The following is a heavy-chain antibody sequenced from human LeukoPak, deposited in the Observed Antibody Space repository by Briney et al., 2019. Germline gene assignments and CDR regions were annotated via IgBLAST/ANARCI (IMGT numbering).Heavy chain of an antibody. Sequence: PGGSLRLSCAASGFTFSSYWMSWVRQAPGKGLEWVANIKQDGSEKYYVDSVKGRFTISGDNAKNSLYLQMNSLRAEDTAVYYCARLDSASSRGDAFHIWGQGTMVTVSS. J-gene: IGHJ3*02. D-gene: IGHD1-26*01. CDR2: IKQDGSEK. V-gene: IGHV3-7*01. CDR1: GFTFSSYW. CDR3: ARLDSASSRGDAFHI.